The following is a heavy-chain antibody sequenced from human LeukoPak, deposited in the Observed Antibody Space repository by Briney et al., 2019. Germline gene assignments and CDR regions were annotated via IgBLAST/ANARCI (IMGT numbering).Heavy chain of an antibody. Sequence: SETLSLTCTVSGGSISSYYWSWIRQPPGKGLEWIGYIYYSGSTNYNPSLKSRVTISVDTSKNQFSLKLSPVTAADTAVYYCARERKGDWFDPWGQGTLVTVSS. CDR1: GGSISSYY. D-gene: IGHD1-14*01. J-gene: IGHJ5*02. V-gene: IGHV4-59*01. CDR2: IYYSGST. CDR3: ARERKGDWFDP.